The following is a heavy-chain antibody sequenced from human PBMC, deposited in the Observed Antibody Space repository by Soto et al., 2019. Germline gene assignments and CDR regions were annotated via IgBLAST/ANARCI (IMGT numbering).Heavy chain of an antibody. CDR2: VSIGGST. Sequence: PGGSLRLSCAASGFTFSSYAMGWVRQGPGKGLEWVAVVSIGGSTHYAAPVRGRFTISRDNSKNTLSLQMNSLTAEDTAVYFCAKRRGAGGHFDYWGQGALVTVSS. D-gene: IGHD2-15*01. V-gene: IGHV3-23*01. CDR1: GFTFSSYA. J-gene: IGHJ4*02. CDR3: AKRRGAGGHFDY.